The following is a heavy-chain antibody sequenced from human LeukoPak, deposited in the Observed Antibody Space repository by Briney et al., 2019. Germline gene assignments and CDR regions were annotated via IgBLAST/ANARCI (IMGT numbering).Heavy chain of an antibody. CDR2: IFYSGST. CDR3: ARGRQDVTMIVVVMTAVSYYLDV. J-gene: IGHJ6*03. V-gene: IGHV4-59*11. D-gene: IGHD3-22*01. Sequence: SETLSLTCTVSGGSISSHYWSWIRQPPGKGLEWIGCIFYSGSTNYNPSLKSRVTISVDTSKNQFSLELSSVTAADTAVYYCARGRQDVTMIVVVMTAVSYYLDVWGKGTTVTVS. CDR1: GGSISSHY.